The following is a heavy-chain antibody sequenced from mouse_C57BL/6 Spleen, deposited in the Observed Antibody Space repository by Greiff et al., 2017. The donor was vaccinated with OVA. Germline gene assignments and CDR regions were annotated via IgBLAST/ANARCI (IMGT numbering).Heavy chain of an antibody. J-gene: IGHJ1*03. Sequence: EVKLMESGAELVRPGASVKLSCTASGFNIKDDYMHWVKQRPEQGLEWIGWIDPENGDTEYASKFQGKATITADPSSNTAYLQLSSLTSEYTAVYYCTTSRNVSRSFLYWYFDVWGTGTTVTVSS. D-gene: IGHD1-1*01. CDR2: IDPENGDT. CDR3: TTSRNVSRSFLYWYFDV. CDR1: GFNIKDDY. V-gene: IGHV14-4*01.